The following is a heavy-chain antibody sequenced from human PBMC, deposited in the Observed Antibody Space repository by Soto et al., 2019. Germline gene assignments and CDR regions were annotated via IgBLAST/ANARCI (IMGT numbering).Heavy chain of an antibody. J-gene: IGHJ4*02. CDR3: ARGPSVVVIDY. D-gene: IGHD3-22*01. Sequence: PGGSLRLSCAASGFTFSSYAMHWLRQAPGKGLEWVAVISYDGSNKYYADSVKGRFTISRDNSKNTLYLQMNSLRAEDTAVYYCARGPSVVVIDYWGQGXLVTVSS. V-gene: IGHV3-30-3*01. CDR2: ISYDGSNK. CDR1: GFTFSSYA.